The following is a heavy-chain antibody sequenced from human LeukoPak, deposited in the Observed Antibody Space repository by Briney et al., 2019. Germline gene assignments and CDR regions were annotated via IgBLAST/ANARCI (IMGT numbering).Heavy chain of an antibody. CDR2: IYYSGST. CDR1: GGSISSYY. J-gene: IGHJ4*02. CDR3: ARAYSGSYYFVGYHHFDY. D-gene: IGHD1-26*01. V-gene: IGHV4-59*08. Sequence: SETLSLTCTVSGGSISSYYWSWIRQPPGKGLEWIGNIYYSGSTNYNPSLKSRVTISVDTSKNQFSLKLSSVTAADTAVYYCARAYSGSYYFVGYHHFDYWGQGTLVTVSS.